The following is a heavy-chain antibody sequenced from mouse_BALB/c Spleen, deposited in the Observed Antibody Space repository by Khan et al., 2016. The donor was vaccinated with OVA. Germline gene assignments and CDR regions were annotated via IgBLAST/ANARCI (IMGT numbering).Heavy chain of an antibody. CDR2: IYPGSGNT. Sequence: QVQLQQSGAELARPGASVKLSCKASGYTFTDYYINWVKQRTGQGLEWIGEIYPGSGNTYYNEKFKDKATLTADKSSTPAYMQLSSLTSEDAAVYFCARRNYFGYTFAYWGQGTLVTVSA. V-gene: IGHV1-77*01. J-gene: IGHJ3*01. CDR1: GYTFTDYY. D-gene: IGHD1-2*01. CDR3: ARRNYFGYTFAY.